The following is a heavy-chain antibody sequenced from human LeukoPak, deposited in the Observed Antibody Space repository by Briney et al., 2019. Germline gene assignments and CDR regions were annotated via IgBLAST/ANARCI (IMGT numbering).Heavy chain of an antibody. J-gene: IGHJ3*02. CDR2: IKQDGSEK. CDR3: AREDSGSWDDDAFDI. V-gene: IGHV3-7*01. CDR1: GFTFSSYW. Sequence: PGGSLRLSCAASGFTFSSYWMSWVRQAPGKGLEWVANIKQDGSEKYYVDSVMGRFTISRDNAKNSLYLQMNSLRAEDTAVYYCAREDSGSWDDDAFDIWGQGTMVTVSS. D-gene: IGHD6-13*01.